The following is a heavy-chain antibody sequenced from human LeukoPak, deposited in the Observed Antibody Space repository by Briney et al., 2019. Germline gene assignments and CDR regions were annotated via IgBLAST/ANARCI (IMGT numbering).Heavy chain of an antibody. D-gene: IGHD3-10*01. Sequence: SVKVSCKASGGTFSSYAINWLRQAPGQGLEWMGGIIPIFGTANYAQKFQGRVTITADESTSTAYMELSSLRSEDTAVYYCARVLWFGELLYHFDYWGQGTLVTVSS. J-gene: IGHJ4*02. CDR2: IIPIFGTA. CDR3: ARVLWFGELLYHFDY. CDR1: GGTFSSYA. V-gene: IGHV1-69*13.